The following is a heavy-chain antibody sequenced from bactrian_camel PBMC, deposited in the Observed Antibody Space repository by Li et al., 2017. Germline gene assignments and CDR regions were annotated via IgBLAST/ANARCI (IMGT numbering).Heavy chain of an antibody. CDR3: AADPRECDGGWYASVVYYAY. CDR2: IDPHGST. D-gene: IGHD2*01. CDR1: RDIISGDTYTRYC. Sequence: HVQLVESGGGSVQAGGSLRLSCAASRDIISGDTYTRYCMSWFRQTPGNEREGVASIDPHGSTSYADFVKGRFTISKDNDKNRLYLQMNSLEPEDTAMYYCAADPRECDGGWYASVVYYAYRGQGTQVTVS. J-gene: IGHJ4*01. V-gene: IGHV3S26*01.